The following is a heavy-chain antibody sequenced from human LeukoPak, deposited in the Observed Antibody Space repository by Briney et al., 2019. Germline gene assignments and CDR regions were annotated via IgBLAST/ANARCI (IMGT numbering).Heavy chain of an antibody. V-gene: IGHV3-30*03. CDR1: GFTFSSYW. J-gene: IGHJ4*02. D-gene: IGHD1-26*01. Sequence: GGSLRLSCAASGFTFSSYWMSWVRQAPGKGLEWVAVISYDGSNKYYADSVKGRFTISRDNSKNTLYLQMNSLRAEDTAVYYCARAQSQWELLLPSDYWGQGTLVTVSS. CDR3: ARAQSQWELLLPSDY. CDR2: ISYDGSNK.